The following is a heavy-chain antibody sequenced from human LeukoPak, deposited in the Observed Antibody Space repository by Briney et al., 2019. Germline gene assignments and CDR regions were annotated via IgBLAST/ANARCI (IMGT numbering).Heavy chain of an antibody. CDR2: IYFSGST. V-gene: IGHV4-59*01. Sequence: SGTLSLTCSVSGGSISSYYWSWVRQPPGKGLEWVGYIYFSGSTNYNPSLKSRVTISVDTSKNQFSLKLSSVTAADTAVYYCARVGYCSGGSCPEGNWFDPWGQGTLVTVSS. J-gene: IGHJ5*02. CDR3: ARVGYCSGGSCPEGNWFDP. CDR1: GGSISSYY. D-gene: IGHD2-15*01.